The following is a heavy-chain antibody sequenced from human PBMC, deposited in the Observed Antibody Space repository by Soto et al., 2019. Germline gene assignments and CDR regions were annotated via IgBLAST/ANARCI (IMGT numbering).Heavy chain of an antibody. CDR2: IRNKANSYAT. D-gene: IGHD3-22*01. J-gene: IGHJ5*02. Sequence: GGSLRLSCAASGFTFSASAMHWVRQASGKGLEWVGRIRNKANSYATAYTTSVKGRFTISRDDSNNTAYLQMNSLRTEDTAVYYCTRIDNSGYSWGQGTLVTVSS. V-gene: IGHV3-73*01. CDR3: TRIDNSGYS. CDR1: GFTFSASA.